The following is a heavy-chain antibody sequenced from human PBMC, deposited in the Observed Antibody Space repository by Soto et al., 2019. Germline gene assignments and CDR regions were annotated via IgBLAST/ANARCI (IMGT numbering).Heavy chain of an antibody. V-gene: IGHV1-18*01. CDR1: GYSFSYYG. Sequence: QVQLVQSGAELRKPGASVKVACQTSGYSFSYYGINWVRQAPGQGLEWMGWINPYNGNRNYAQRFEDRLTMTTLTSSNTIYMELKNLKSDDTAIYYFARDRLRGFDNSGFYSWGQGTPVTVS. CDR2: INPYNGNR. D-gene: IGHD3-9*01. J-gene: IGHJ4*02. CDR3: ARDRLRGFDNSGFYS.